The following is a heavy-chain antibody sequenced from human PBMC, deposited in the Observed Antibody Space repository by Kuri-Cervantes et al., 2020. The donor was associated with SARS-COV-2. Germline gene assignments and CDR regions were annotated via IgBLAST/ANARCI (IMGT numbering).Heavy chain of an antibody. D-gene: IGHD1-26*01. J-gene: IGHJ6*03. CDR3: AREGAFDNYYYYYMGV. CDR2: ISYDGSNK. CDR1: GFTFSSYA. Sequence: GESLKISCAASGFTFSSYAMSWVRQAPGKGLEWVAVISYDGSNKYYADSVKGRFTISRDNSKNTLYLQMNSLRAEDTAVYYCAREGAFDNYYYYYMGVWGKGTTVTVSS. V-gene: IGHV3-30*04.